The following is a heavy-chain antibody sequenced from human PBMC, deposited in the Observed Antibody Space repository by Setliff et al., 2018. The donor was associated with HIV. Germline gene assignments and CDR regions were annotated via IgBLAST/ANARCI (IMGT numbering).Heavy chain of an antibody. CDR1: GGSISSGDYY. Sequence: PSETLSLTCTVSGGSISSGDYYWTWIRQPPGKGLEWIGYIYNSGSIKHNPSLKSRVTISLDTSKNQFSLKLTSVTAADTAVYYCARYSPRGYTLTGPYWGQGTLVTVSS. V-gene: IGHV4-61*08. CDR3: ARYSPRGYTLTGPY. J-gene: IGHJ4*02. D-gene: IGHD6-25*01. CDR2: IYNSGSI.